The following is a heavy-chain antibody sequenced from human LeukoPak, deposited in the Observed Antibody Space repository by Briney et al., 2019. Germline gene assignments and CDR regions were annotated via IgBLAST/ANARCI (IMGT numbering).Heavy chain of an antibody. Sequence: ASVTVSCKASGYTFTGYYMHWVRQAPGQGREWMGWINTNSGATNYAQKFHGSVTMTRDSSISTAYMELSRLRSDDTAVYYCARTPTNDYGDSYYFDYWGQGTLVTVSS. V-gene: IGHV1-2*02. CDR3: ARTPTNDYGDSYYFDY. J-gene: IGHJ4*02. CDR1: GYTFTGYY. CDR2: INTNSGAT. D-gene: IGHD4-17*01.